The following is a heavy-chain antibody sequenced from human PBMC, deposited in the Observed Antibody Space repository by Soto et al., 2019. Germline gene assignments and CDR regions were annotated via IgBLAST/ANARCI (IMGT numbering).Heavy chain of an antibody. CDR3: ARADRSGSFEALDY. CDR1: GYTFTGYY. Sequence: ASVKVSCKASGYTFTGYYMHWVRQAPGQGLEWMGWINPNSGGTNYAQKFQGWVTMTRDTSISTAYMELSSLRSEDTAVYYCARADRSGSFEALDYWGQGTLVTVSS. CDR2: INPNSGGT. J-gene: IGHJ4*02. V-gene: IGHV1-2*04. D-gene: IGHD3-10*01.